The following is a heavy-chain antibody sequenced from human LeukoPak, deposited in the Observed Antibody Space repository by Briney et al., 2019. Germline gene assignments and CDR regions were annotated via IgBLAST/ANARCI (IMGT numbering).Heavy chain of an antibody. D-gene: IGHD3-10*01. V-gene: IGHV3-48*02. Sequence: LPSETLSLTCAVSGGSISSSNWWSWVRQAPGKGLEWVSYISSSSSTIYYADSVKGRFTISRDNAKNSLYLQMNSLRDEDTTVYSEATDEYYGTRSYYNYYYGMDVWGQGTTVTVSS. CDR3: ATDEYYGTRSYYNYYYGMDV. CDR1: GGSISSSN. CDR2: ISSSSSTI. J-gene: IGHJ6*02.